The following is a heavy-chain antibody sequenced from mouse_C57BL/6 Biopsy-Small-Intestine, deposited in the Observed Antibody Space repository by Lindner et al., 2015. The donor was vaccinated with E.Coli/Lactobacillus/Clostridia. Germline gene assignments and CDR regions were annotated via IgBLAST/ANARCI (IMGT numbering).Heavy chain of an antibody. CDR1: GYTFTDYN. CDR3: ASFGYDFDY. CDR2: INPNNGGT. J-gene: IGHJ2*01. V-gene: IGHV1-22*01. Sequence: VQLQESGPELVKPGASVMMSCKASGYTFTDYNMHWVKQSHGKSLEWIGYINPNNGGTTYNQKFKGKATLTVNKSSSTAYMELRSLTSEDSTVYYCASFGYDFDYWGQGTTLTVSS.